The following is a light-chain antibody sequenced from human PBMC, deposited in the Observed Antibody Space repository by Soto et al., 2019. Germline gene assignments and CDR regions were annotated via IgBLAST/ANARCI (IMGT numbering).Light chain of an antibody. CDR3: SSYTTSSPHV. V-gene: IGLV2-14*01. Sequence: QSALTQPASVSGSPGQSITISCTGTSSDVGGYNYVSWYQQHPGKAPKLMIYDVSNRPSGVSNRFSGSKSGNTASLTISGLQAEDEADYYCSSYTTSSPHVFGPGTKVTV. J-gene: IGLJ1*01. CDR2: DVS. CDR1: SSDVGGYNY.